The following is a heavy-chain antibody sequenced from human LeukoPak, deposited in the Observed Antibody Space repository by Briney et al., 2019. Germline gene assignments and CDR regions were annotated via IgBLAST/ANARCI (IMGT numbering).Heavy chain of an antibody. CDR2: IWYDGSNK. V-gene: IGHV3-33*01. Sequence: GGSLRLSCAASGFTFSSYGMHWVRQAPGKGLEWVAVIWYDGSNKYYADSVKGRFTISRDNSKNTLYLQMNSLRAEDTAVYYCVGGTMTTVTTGYFDYWGQGTLVTVSS. J-gene: IGHJ4*02. CDR1: GFTFSSYG. D-gene: IGHD4-11*01. CDR3: VGGTMTTVTTGYFDY.